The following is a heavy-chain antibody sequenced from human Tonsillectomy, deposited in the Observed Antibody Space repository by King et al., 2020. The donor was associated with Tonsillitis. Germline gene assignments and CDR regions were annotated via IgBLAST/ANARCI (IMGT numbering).Heavy chain of an antibody. D-gene: IGHD6-19*01. Sequence: QLQLQESGPGLVKPSETLSLTCTVSGGSISSYYWRWIRQPPGKGLEWIGYIYYSGSTNYNPSLKSRVTISVDTSKNQFSLKLSSVTAEDTAVYYCASESSDSSGWYVPRYYFDYWGKGTLVTVSS. V-gene: IGHV4-59*01. J-gene: IGHJ4*02. CDR2: IYYSGST. CDR3: ASESSDSSGWYVPRYYFDY. CDR1: GGSISSYY.